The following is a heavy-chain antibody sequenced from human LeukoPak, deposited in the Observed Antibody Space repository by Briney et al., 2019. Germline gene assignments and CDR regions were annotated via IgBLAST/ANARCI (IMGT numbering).Heavy chain of an antibody. J-gene: IGHJ5*02. CDR3: ARHVRGWFGELFGGRNWFDP. D-gene: IGHD3-10*01. Sequence: SETLSLTCTVSGASFTTYYWSWIRQPAGKGLEWIGRIYTSGSTNYNPSLKSRVTMSVDTSRNQFSLKLSSVTAADTAVYYCARHVRGWFGELFGGRNWFDPWGQGTLVTVSS. CDR1: GASFTTYY. CDR2: IYTSGST. V-gene: IGHV4-4*07.